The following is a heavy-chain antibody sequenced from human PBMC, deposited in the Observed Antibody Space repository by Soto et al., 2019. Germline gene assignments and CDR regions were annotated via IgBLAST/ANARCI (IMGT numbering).Heavy chain of an antibody. D-gene: IGHD3-16*01. V-gene: IGHV1-18*01. CDR2: INAYNGNT. J-gene: IGHJ6*02. CDR3: AMVDVYVTPSPQDV. Sequence: QVQLVQSGAEVKNPGASVKVSCKASGYSFTRYGIGWARQAPGQGLEWMGWINAYNGNTNYAQNLQGSLTRPTATSTTTAYMELRSLRSNDTAIYYCAMVDVYVTPSPQDVWGQGTTVTVSS. CDR1: GYSFTRYG.